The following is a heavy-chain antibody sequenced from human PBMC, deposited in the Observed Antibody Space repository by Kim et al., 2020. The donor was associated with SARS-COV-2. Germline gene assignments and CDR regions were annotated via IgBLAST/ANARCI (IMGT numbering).Heavy chain of an antibody. CDR2: IIPIFGTS. J-gene: IGHJ6*01. D-gene: IGHD1-26*01. Sequence: SVKVSCKASGGTFNNNAFSWVRQAPGRGLEWMGGIIPIFGTSKSAQKFQDRVIISADESTTTVYMDLSSLRSEDTAVYFCARGEVFNSSYYYDLNVWGQ. CDR1: GGTFNNNA. V-gene: IGHV1-69*13. CDR3: ARGEVFNSSYYYDLNV.